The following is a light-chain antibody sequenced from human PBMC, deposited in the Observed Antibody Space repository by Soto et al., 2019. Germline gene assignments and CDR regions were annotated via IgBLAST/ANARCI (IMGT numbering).Light chain of an antibody. V-gene: IGLV2-14*03. CDR1: SSDVGGYNF. CDR3: SSYTGSSTPFV. J-gene: IGLJ1*01. CDR2: DVS. Sequence: QSVLTQPASVSGSPGQSSTISCTGTSSDVGGYNFVSWYQQHPGKAPKLMIYDVSNRPSGVSNRFSGSKSGNTASLTISGLQAEDEADYYCSSYTGSSTPFVFGAETKVTVL.